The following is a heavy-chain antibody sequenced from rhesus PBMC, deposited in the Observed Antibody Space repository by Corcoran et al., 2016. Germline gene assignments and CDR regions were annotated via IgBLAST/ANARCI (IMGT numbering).Heavy chain of an antibody. D-gene: IGHD3-9*01. CDR2: IYGSSGST. V-gene: IGHV4-76*01. CDR3: ARRRIYFDY. CDR1: GGSISSGYD. J-gene: IGHJ4*01. Sequence: QVQLQESGPGVVKPSETLSLTCAVSGGSISSGYDWSWIRQPPGKGLERIGYIYGSSGSTNYNPSLKNRVTISKDASKTQFSLKLSSVTAADTAVYYCARRRIYFDYWGQGVLVTVSS.